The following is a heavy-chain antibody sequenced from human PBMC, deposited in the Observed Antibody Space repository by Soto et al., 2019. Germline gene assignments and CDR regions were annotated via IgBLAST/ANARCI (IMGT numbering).Heavy chain of an antibody. CDR1: GGTFSSYA. CDR2: IIPIFGTA. D-gene: IGHD3-3*01. V-gene: IGHV1-69*13. J-gene: IGHJ5*02. CDR3: ARDKQGHYDFWSGSKFDP. Sequence: SVKVSCKASGGTFSSYAISWVREAPGQGLEWMGGIIPIFGTANYAQKFQGRVTITADESTSTAYMELSSLRSEDTAVYYCARDKQGHYDFWSGSKFDPWGQGTLVTVSS.